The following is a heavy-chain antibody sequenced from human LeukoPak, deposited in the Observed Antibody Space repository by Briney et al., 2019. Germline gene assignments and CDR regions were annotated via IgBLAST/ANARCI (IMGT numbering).Heavy chain of an antibody. CDR3: ARAPPFYYDSRGYHYERGDYYYGMDV. J-gene: IGHJ6*02. CDR2: IFSDGST. D-gene: IGHD3-22*01. V-gene: IGHV3-23*01. Sequence: GGSLRLSCAASGFTFNTYAMSWVRQAPGKGLEWVSVIFSDGSTYYADSVKGRFTISRDNSQNTMFLQMNSLRAEDTAIYYCARAPPFYYDSRGYHYERGDYYYGMDVWGQGTTVIVSS. CDR1: GFTFNTYA.